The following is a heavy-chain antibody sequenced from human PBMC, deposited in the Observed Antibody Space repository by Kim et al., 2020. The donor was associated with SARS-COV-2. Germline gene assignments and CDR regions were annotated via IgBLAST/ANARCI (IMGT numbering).Heavy chain of an antibody. Sequence: GGSLRLSCVTSGFTLSLYSMNWVRQSPGKGLEWVSHISGTGTITKHADSVRGRFTISRDNAKNSLFLLMNGLRAEDTAVYYCVRENYWAFDIWGQGTMVTVSS. CDR3: VRENYWAFDI. V-gene: IGHV3-48*04. CDR2: ISGTGTIT. J-gene: IGHJ3*02. CDR1: GFTLSLYS. D-gene: IGHD2-15*01.